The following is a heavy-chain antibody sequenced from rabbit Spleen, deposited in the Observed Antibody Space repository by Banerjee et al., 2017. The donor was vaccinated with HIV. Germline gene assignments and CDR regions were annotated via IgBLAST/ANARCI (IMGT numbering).Heavy chain of an antibody. CDR3: ARDGASSFSSYGMDL. Sequence: QEQLEESGGDLVKPEGSLTLTCTASGFSFSSSYWICWVRQAPGKGLEWIGCIYTGSGTTYYASWAKGRFTISKTSSTTVTLQMTSLTAADTATYFCARDGASSFSSYGMDLWGQGTLSPS. CDR1: GFSFSSSYW. D-gene: IGHD1-1*01. V-gene: IGHV1S45*01. CDR2: IYTGSGTT. J-gene: IGHJ6*01.